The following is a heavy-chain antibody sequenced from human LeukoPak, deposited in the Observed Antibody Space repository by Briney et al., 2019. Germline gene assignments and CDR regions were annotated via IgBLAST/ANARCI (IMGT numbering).Heavy chain of an antibody. J-gene: IGHJ4*02. V-gene: IGHV1-18*04. CDR1: GYTFTSYG. D-gene: IGHD3-10*01. Sequence: ASVKVSCKASGYTFTSYGISWVRQAPGQELEWMGWISAYNGNTNYAQKLQGRVTMTTDTSTSTAYMELRSLRSDDTAVYYCARTMLTTGELLFSFDYWGQGTLVTVSS. CDR2: ISAYNGNT. CDR3: ARTMLTTGELLFSFDY.